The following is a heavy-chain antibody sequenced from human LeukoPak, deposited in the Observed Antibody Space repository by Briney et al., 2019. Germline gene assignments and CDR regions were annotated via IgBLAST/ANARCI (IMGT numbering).Heavy chain of an antibody. CDR3: ARVPFWSGYYEGYYYYGMDV. V-gene: IGHV3-30*04. J-gene: IGHJ6*02. CDR1: GFTFSSYA. Sequence: GGSLRLSCAASGFTFSSYAMHWVRQAPGKGLEWVAVISYDGSNKYYADSVKGRFTISRDNSKNTLYLQMNSLRAEDTAVYYCARVPFWSGYYEGYYYYGMDVWGQGTTVTVSS. CDR2: ISYDGSNK. D-gene: IGHD3-3*01.